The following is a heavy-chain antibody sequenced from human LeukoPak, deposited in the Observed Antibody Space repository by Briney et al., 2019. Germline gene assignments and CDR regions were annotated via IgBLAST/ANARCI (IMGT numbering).Heavy chain of an antibody. D-gene: IGHD6-13*01. CDR3: ARGYSSSWYYFDY. CDR2: IHYSGST. J-gene: IGHJ4*02. CDR1: GGSINNYY. Sequence: PSETLSLTCTASGGSINNYYWSWIRQPPGKGLEWIGYIHYSGSTNYNPSLKSRATISVDTSRSQFSLKLSSVTAADTAIYYCARGYSSSWYYFDYWGQGTLVTVSS. V-gene: IGHV4-59*08.